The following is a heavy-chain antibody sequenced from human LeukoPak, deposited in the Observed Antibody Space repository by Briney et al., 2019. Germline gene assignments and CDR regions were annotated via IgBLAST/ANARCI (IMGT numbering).Heavy chain of an antibody. CDR3: AKVLSGYEFPGYDY. CDR2: ISGSGGST. CDR1: GFTFSSYA. V-gene: IGHV3-23*01. Sequence: PGGSLRLSCAASGFTFSSYAMSWVRQAPGKGLEWVSAISGSGGSTYYADSVKGWFTISRDNSKNTLYLQMNSLRAEDTAVYYCAKVLSGYEFPGYDYWGQGTLDTVSS. D-gene: IGHD5-12*01. J-gene: IGHJ4*02.